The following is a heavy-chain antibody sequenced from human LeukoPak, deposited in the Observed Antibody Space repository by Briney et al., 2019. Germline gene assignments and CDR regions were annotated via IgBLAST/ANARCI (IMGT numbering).Heavy chain of an antibody. J-gene: IGHJ4*02. Sequence: GESPKISCKGSGYNITTYWIGWVRQMPGKGLEWMGIIYPGDSDTRYSPSFQGQVTISADKSISTAYLQWRSLRASDTAMYYCARQSMVRGVPDYWGQGALVTVSS. CDR2: IYPGDSDT. D-gene: IGHD3-10*01. V-gene: IGHV5-51*01. CDR1: GYNITTYW. CDR3: ARQSMVRGVPDY.